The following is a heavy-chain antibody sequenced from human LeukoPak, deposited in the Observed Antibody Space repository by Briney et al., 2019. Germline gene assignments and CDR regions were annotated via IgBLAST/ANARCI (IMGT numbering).Heavy chain of an antibody. J-gene: IGHJ6*04. CDR1: GFTFSSYW. Sequence: GGSLRLSCAASGFTFSSYWMSWVRQAPGKGLGWVANIKQDGSEKSVKGRFTIPRDNAKNSLYLQMNSLRAEDTAVYYCARDPHYGMDVWGKGTTVTVSS. CDR3: ARDPHYGMDV. V-gene: IGHV3-7*03. CDR2: IKQDGSEK.